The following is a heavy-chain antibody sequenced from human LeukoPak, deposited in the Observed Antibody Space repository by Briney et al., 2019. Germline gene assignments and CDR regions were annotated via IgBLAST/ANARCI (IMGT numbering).Heavy chain of an antibody. CDR1: GFSVSSNY. V-gene: IGHV3-53*01. D-gene: IGHD2-21*01. J-gene: IGHJ4*02. Sequence: GGSLRLSCAASGFSVSSNYMSWVRQAPGKGLEWVSAIYWDGSTYYADSVKGRFTISRDNSKNTLYLQMNNLRAEDTAVYHCARDIFLGRSGYFEYWGQGTLVTVSS. CDR3: ARDIFLGRSGYFEY. CDR2: IYWDGST.